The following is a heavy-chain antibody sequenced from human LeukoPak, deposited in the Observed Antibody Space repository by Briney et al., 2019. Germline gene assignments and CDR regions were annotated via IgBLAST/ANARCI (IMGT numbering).Heavy chain of an antibody. Sequence: GGSLRLSCAASGFTFTTYWMSWVRQAPGKGLEWVANIKQDGSEKYYVDSVKGRFTISRDNAENSLNLQMNSLRAEDTAVYYCARTPWGSLDYWGQGTLVTVSS. CDR2: IKQDGSEK. J-gene: IGHJ4*02. D-gene: IGHD7-27*01. CDR3: ARTPWGSLDY. V-gene: IGHV3-7*01. CDR1: GFTFTTYW.